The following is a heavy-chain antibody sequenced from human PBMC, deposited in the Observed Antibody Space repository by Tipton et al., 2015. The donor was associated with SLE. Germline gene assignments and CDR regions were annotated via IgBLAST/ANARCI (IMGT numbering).Heavy chain of an antibody. CDR1: GGSFSGYS. V-gene: IGHV4-34*01. J-gene: IGHJ6*03. CDR2: VNHSRNT. Sequence: TLSLTCAVYGGSFSGYSWNWIRQPPGKGLEWIGGVNHSRNTIYNPSLKSRVTTSLDTSKNQFSLKLNSVTAADTAVYYCARGIAGYYYYCYMDVWGKGTTVTVSS. CDR3: ARGIAGYYYYCYMDV. D-gene: IGHD2-15*01.